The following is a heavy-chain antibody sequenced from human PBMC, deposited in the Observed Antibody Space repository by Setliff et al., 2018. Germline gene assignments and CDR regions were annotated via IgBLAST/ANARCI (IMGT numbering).Heavy chain of an antibody. CDR1: GDSISSTSYQ. CDR3: ARHEFVGGYYGSVTYRHFDY. V-gene: IGHV4-39*01. Sequence: ASETLSLTCTVSGDSISSTSYQWGWVRQPPGKGLEWIGSIYYSGTAYYNPSLKSRVTISVDTSKNQFSLQVTSVTATDTAVYYCARHEFVGGYYGSVTYRHFDYWGQGILVTVSS. J-gene: IGHJ4*02. D-gene: IGHD3-10*01. CDR2: IYYSGTA.